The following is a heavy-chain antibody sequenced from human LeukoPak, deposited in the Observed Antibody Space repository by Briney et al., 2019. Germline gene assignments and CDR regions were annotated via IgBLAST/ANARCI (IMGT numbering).Heavy chain of an antibody. CDR2: FDPEDGET. V-gene: IGHV1-24*01. D-gene: IGHD3-10*01. Sequence: ASVKVSCKVSGYTLTELSMHWVRQAPGKGLEWMGGFDPEDGETIYAQKFQGRVTMTEDTSTDTAYMELSSLRSEDTAVYYCATSLWFGELLRWFDPWGQGTLVTVSS. CDR1: GYTLTELS. CDR3: ATSLWFGELLRWFDP. J-gene: IGHJ5*02.